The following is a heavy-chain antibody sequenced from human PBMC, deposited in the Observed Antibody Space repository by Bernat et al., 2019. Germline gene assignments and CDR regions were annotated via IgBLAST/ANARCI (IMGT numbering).Heavy chain of an antibody. CDR2: ISSSSSTI. CDR1: GFIFSSYS. Sequence: EVQLVESGGGLVQPGGSLRLSCAASGFIFSSYSMNWVRQAPGKGLEWVSYISSSSSTIYYADSVKCRFTISRDNAKNSLYLQMNSLRAEDTAVYYCAKVLWFGGALDWWGPGTLVTVSS. V-gene: IGHV3-48*01. J-gene: IGHJ4*02. CDR3: AKVLWFGGALDW. D-gene: IGHD3-10*01.